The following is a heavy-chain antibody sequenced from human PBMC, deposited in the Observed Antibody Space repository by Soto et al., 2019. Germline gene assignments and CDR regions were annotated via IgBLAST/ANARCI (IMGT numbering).Heavy chain of an antibody. J-gene: IGHJ4*02. CDR2: ISGSGGST. CDR3: AKDAGYFDWLLYVYGFDY. V-gene: IGHV3-23*01. CDR1: GFTFSSYA. Sequence: PGGSLRLSCAASGFTFSSYAMSWVRQAPGKGLEWVSAISGSGGSTYYADYVKGRFTISRDNSKNTLYLQMNSLRAEDTAVFYFAKDAGYFDWLLYVYGFDYWGQGTLVTVSS. D-gene: IGHD3-9*01.